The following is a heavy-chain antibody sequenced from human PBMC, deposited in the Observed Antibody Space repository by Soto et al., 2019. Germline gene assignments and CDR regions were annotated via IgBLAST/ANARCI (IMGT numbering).Heavy chain of an antibody. CDR1: GGSFSGYS. J-gene: IGHJ6*02. V-gene: IGHV4-34*01. CDR3: ARARFDSWSHIYYGLDV. CDR2: INHSGTT. Sequence: SETLSLTCAVYGGSFSGYSWTWLRQPPGKGLEWIGEINHSGTTDYNPALKCRVTMSADTSKNQFSLRMTSVTAADTAVYYCARARFDSWSHIYYGLDVWGQGTTVTVSS. D-gene: IGHD3-3*01.